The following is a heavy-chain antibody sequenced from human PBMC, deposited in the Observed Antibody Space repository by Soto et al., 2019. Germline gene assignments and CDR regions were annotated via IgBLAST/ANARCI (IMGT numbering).Heavy chain of an antibody. D-gene: IGHD6-19*01. J-gene: IGHJ4*02. CDR1: GFTFSSYA. V-gene: IGHV3-30-3*01. Sequence: GGSLRLSCAASGFTFSSYAMHRVRQAPGKGLEWVAVISYDGSNKYHADSVKGRFTISRDNAKNSLYLQMNSLRAEDTAVYYCERDLKDSSGWPYFEYWGQGTLVTVSS. CDR3: ERDLKDSSGWPYFEY. CDR2: ISYDGSNK.